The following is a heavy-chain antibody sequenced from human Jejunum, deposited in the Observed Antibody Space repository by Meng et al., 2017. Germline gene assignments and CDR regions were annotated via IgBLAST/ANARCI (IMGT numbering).Heavy chain of an antibody. CDR1: GASIGSSNW. CDR2: IYHRGNI. V-gene: IGHV4-4*02. CDR3: ARVDSSASFDY. Sequence: QVQLQESGLGLVKPLGTLPLTCAVSGASIGSSNWWSWVRQSPGKGLEWIGEIYHRGNINYNPSLKSRVTISVDKSKNQFSLKLNSVTAADTAVYYCARVDSSASFDYWGQGTLVTVSS. D-gene: IGHD6-6*01. J-gene: IGHJ4*02.